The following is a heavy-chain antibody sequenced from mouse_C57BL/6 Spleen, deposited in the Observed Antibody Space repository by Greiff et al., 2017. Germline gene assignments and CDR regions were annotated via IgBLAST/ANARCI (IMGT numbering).Heavy chain of an antibody. CDR2: IDPSDSET. J-gene: IGHJ1*03. Sequence: QVQLQQPGAELVRPGSSVKLSCKASGYTFTSYWMHWVKQRPIQGLEWIGNIDPSDSETHYNQKFKDKATLTVDKSSSTAYMQLSSLTSEDSAVYYCAWSGSSYWYFDVWGTGTTVTVSS. D-gene: IGHD1-1*01. CDR1: GYTFTSYW. V-gene: IGHV1-52*01. CDR3: AWSGSSYWYFDV.